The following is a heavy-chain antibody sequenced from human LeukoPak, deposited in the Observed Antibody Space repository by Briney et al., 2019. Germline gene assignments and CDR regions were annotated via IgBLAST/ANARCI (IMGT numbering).Heavy chain of an antibody. CDR2: ISSSSSTI. J-gene: IGHJ4*02. V-gene: IGHV3-48*02. D-gene: IGHD3-22*01. CDR3: ARGGVYYDSSGYSRYYFDY. Sequence: GGSLRLSCAASGFTFSSYCMNWVRQAPGKGLEWVSYISSSSSTIYYADSVKGRFTISRDNAKNSLYLQMNSLRDEDTAVYYCARGGVYYDSSGYSRYYFDYWGQGTLVTVSS. CDR1: GFTFSSYC.